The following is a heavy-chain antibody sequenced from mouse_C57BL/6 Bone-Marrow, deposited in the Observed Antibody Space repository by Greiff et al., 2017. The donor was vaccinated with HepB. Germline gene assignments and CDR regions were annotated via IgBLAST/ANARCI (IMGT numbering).Heavy chain of an antibody. J-gene: IGHJ3*01. V-gene: IGHV5-12*01. CDR2: ISNGGGST. Sequence: DVQLVESGGGLVQPGGSLKLSCAASGFTFSDYYMYWVRQTPEKRLEWVAYISNGGGSTYYPDTVKGRFTISRDNAKNTLYLQMSRLKSEDTAMYYCARQYDYTWFAYWGQGTLVTVSA. CDR1: GFTFSDYY. CDR3: ARQYDYTWFAY. D-gene: IGHD2-4*01.